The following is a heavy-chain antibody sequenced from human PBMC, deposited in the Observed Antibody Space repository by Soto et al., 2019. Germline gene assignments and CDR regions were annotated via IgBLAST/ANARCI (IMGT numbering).Heavy chain of an antibody. CDR2: IVVGSGNT. D-gene: IGHD3-16*01. Sequence: SVKVSCKASGFTFTSSAVQWVRQARGQRLEWIGWIVVGSGNTDYAQKFQERVTITRDMSTSTAYMELGSLRSEDTAVYYCASNPPMMTFGGVGGYFFDNWGQGTLVTVSS. CDR3: ASNPPMMTFGGVGGYFFDN. CDR1: GFTFTSSA. J-gene: IGHJ4*02. V-gene: IGHV1-58*01.